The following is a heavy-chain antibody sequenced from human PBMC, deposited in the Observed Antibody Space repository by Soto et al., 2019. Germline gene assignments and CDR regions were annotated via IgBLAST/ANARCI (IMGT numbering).Heavy chain of an antibody. D-gene: IGHD1-20*01. CDR3: ANRLKGYNWNGLGH. V-gene: IGHV3-30*18. CDR1: GFTFSTYG. CDR2: ISYDGNNR. J-gene: IGHJ4*02. Sequence: QVQLVESGGGVVQPGRSLRLSCAASGFTFSTYGMHWVRQAPGKGLEWVALISYDGNNRYYADSVKGRFNISRDNSKNTLFLQMNSLRAEDTAVYYCANRLKGYNWNGLGHWGQGTLVTVSS.